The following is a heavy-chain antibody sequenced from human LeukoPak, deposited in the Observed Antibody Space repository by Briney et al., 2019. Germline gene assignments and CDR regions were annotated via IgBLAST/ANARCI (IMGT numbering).Heavy chain of an antibody. J-gene: IGHJ4*02. D-gene: IGHD1-26*01. CDR1: GFTFSTYG. Sequence: GGSLRLSCEASGFTFSTYGMNWVRRAPGQGLEWVSSISSSSGYIYYADSVKGRFTISRDNAKNSLCLQMSSLRAEDTAVYYCARDARGLDYWGQGTLVTVSS. CDR3: ARDARGLDY. CDR2: ISSSSGYI. V-gene: IGHV3-21*01.